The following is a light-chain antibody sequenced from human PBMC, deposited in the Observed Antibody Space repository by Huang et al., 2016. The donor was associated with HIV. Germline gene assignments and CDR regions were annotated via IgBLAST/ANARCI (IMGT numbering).Light chain of an antibody. V-gene: IGKV3-11*01. CDR1: QSVGNY. CDR2: DTS. CDR3: QQRSSGVT. J-gene: IGKJ4*01. Sequence: IVLTQSPATLSWYPGERVTLSCRASQSVGNYIAWYQQHPGQSPKLRIYDTSNRAPGTPVRFSGSGSGTDFTLTISSLESEDFAVYYCQQRSSGVTFGGGTKVQVK.